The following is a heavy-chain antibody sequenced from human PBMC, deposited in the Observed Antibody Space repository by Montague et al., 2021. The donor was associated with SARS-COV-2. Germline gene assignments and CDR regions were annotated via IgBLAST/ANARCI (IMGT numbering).Heavy chain of an antibody. J-gene: IGHJ4*02. Sequence: SETLSLTCTVSGGSISSSSYYWGWIRQPPGKGLEWIGSIFYSGTTTYNPPFKSRVTIPVDTSKNKFSLKLSSVTAADTAVYYCASMVRAQVYHFDYWGQGTLVTVSS. CDR2: IFYSGTT. CDR3: ASMVRAQVYHFDY. V-gene: IGHV4-39*01. D-gene: IGHD3-10*01. CDR1: GGSISSSSYY.